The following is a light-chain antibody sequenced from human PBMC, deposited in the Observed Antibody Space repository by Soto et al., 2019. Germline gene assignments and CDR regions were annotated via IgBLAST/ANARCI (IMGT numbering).Light chain of an antibody. Sequence: QSVLTQPASVSDSPGQSITISCTGTSSDVGGSNFVSWYQQHPGKPPKLIIYDVTKRPSGVPDRFSGSKSGNTASLTVSGLQAEDEADYYCMCYAGGNNWVFGGGTKLTVL. CDR3: MCYAGGNNWV. V-gene: IGLV2-8*01. J-gene: IGLJ3*02. CDR1: SSDVGGSNF. CDR2: DVT.